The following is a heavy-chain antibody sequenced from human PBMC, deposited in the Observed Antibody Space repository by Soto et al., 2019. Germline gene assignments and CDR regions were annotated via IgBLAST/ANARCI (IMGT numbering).Heavy chain of an antibody. CDR1: GFTFSSYS. CDR2: ISSSSSYI. D-gene: IGHD6-6*01. Sequence: EVQLVESGGGLVKPGGSLRLSCAASGFTFSSYSMNWVRQAPGKGVEWVSSISSSSSYIYYADSVKGRFTISRDNAKNSLYLQMNSLRAEDTAVYYCASLARASDFDYWGQGTLVTVSS. J-gene: IGHJ4*02. CDR3: ASLARASDFDY. V-gene: IGHV3-21*01.